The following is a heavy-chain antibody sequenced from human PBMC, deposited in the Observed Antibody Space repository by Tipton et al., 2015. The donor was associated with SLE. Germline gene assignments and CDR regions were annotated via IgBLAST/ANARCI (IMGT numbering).Heavy chain of an antibody. CDR3: VRGPRGSSGYPN. V-gene: IGHV4-34*01. D-gene: IGHD3-22*01. J-gene: IGHJ4*02. CDR2: INHSGST. CDR1: GGSISSYY. Sequence: LRLSCTVSGGSISSYYWSWIRQPPGKGLEWIGEINHSGSTKYNPSLKSRVTMSGDTSKNEFSLKLNSVTAADTAIYYCVRGPRGSSGYPNWGQGTLVTVSS.